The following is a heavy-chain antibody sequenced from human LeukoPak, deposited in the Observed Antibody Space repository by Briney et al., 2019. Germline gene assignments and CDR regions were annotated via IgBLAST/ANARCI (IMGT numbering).Heavy chain of an antibody. CDR1: GFTFRTYW. D-gene: IGHD2-21*02. CDR3: SRGDDFSGDS. CDR2: IHPDGIEK. V-gene: IGHV3-7*04. J-gene: IGHJ5*01. Sequence: PGGSLRPSCAASGFTFRTYWMSWVRQAPGKGLEWVANIHPDGIEKYHVDSVKGRFTIFRDNARNLLYLQMSSLRADDTAVYYCSRGDDFSGDSWGQGTLVTVSS.